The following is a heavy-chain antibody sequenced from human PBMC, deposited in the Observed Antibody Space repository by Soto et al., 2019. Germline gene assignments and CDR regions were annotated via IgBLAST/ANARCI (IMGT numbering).Heavy chain of an antibody. Sequence: LSLTCTVSGGSISSYYWSWIRQPAGKGLEWIGRIYTSGSTNYNPSLKSRVTMSVDTSKNQFSLKLSSVTAADTAVYYCASPPYYYDSSGYYSGAFDIWGQGTMVTVS. CDR2: IYTSGST. J-gene: IGHJ3*02. D-gene: IGHD3-22*01. V-gene: IGHV4-4*07. CDR1: GGSISSYY. CDR3: ASPPYYYDSSGYYSGAFDI.